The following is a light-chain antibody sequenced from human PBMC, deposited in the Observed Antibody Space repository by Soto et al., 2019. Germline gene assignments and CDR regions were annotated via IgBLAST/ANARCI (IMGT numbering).Light chain of an antibody. CDR2: SAS. V-gene: IGKV1-39*01. Sequence: DIQMTQSPSSLSASVGDRVTITCRASQRVGSYLNWYQQKPGKAPTLLFYSASELQSGVSSRFSGSGSGTDFTLTIRNLQPEDFAVYYCQQSHNTPLTFGQGTKVEI. J-gene: IGKJ1*01. CDR3: QQSHNTPLT. CDR1: QRVGSY.